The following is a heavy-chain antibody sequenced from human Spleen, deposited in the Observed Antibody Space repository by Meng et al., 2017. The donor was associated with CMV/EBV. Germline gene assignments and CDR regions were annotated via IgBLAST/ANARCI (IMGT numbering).Heavy chain of an antibody. Sequence: LQRWAAGLLKPSGALALTCAVYGGSFSGYYWSWIRQPPGKGLEWIGEINHSGSTNYNPSLKSRVTISVDTSKNQFSLKLSSVTAADTAVYYCARVSFVEWELLCWGQGTLVTVSS. CDR2: INHSGST. J-gene: IGHJ4*02. D-gene: IGHD1-26*01. V-gene: IGHV4-34*01. CDR1: GGSFSGYY. CDR3: ARVSFVEWELLC.